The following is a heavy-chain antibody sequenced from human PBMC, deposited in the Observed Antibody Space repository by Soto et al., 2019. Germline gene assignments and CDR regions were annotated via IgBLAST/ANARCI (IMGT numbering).Heavy chain of an antibody. J-gene: IGHJ4*02. CDR1: EGTFNSYA. D-gene: IGHD6-13*01. Sequence: ASVKVSCKASEGTFNSYAIAWVRQAPGQGLEWMGGIIPYYNTLNYAQKFQDRVTITADDSTNTVYMELSSLRSDDTAVYFCASGASRWYPYFFDSWAQGTLVTVSS. V-gene: IGHV1-69*13. CDR2: IIPYYNTL. CDR3: ASGASRWYPYFFDS.